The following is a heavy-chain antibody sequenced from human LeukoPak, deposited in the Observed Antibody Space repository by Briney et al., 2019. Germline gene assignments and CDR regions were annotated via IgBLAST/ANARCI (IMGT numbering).Heavy chain of an antibody. Sequence: GGSLRLSCAASGFTFSSYGMHWVRQAPGKGLEWVAVISYDGSNKYYADSVKGRFTISRDNSKNTLYLQMNSLRAEDTAVYYCAKVGSRRELRADYWGQGTLVTVSS. J-gene: IGHJ4*02. CDR2: ISYDGSNK. CDR3: AKVGSRRELRADY. V-gene: IGHV3-30*18. D-gene: IGHD1-26*01. CDR1: GFTFSSYG.